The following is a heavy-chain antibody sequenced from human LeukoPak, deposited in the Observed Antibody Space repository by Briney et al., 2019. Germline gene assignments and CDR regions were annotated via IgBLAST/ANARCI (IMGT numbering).Heavy chain of an antibody. J-gene: IGHJ4*02. CDR1: GFTXXSHG. V-gene: IGHV3-23*01. Sequence: SGFTXXSHGMNWVRQAPGKGVEWVSGISPNGVITYYADSVKGRFTISRDNSKGTVYLQMNSLRPEDTAVYYCAKDDAWLQYGNWGRGTLVTVSS. CDR2: ISPNGVIT. D-gene: IGHD5-24*01. CDR3: AKDDAWLQYGN.